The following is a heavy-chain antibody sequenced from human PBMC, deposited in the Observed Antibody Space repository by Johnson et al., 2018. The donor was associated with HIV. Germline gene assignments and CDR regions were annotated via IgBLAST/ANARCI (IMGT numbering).Heavy chain of an antibody. CDR3: AKTISGFYLYDAFDI. D-gene: IGHD5-12*01. CDR1: GFSVSSNH. Sequence: MQLVESGGGSVQPGGSLRLSCAASGFSVSSNHMTWVRQAPGKGLEWVSVIYTGDSTYYADSVRGRFTVSRDNSKNTMYLQMNSLRAEDTATYYCAKTISGFYLYDAFDIWGQGTMVTVSS. V-gene: IGHV3-66*01. J-gene: IGHJ3*02. CDR2: IYTGDST.